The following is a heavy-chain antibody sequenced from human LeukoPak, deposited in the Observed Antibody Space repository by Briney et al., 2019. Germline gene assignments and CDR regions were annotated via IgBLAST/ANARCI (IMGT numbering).Heavy chain of an antibody. CDR1: GGSISSSSYY. CDR2: IYYSGST. J-gene: IGHJ4*02. Sequence: SETLSLTCTVSGGSISSSSYYWGWIRQPPGKGLEWIGSIYYSGSTYYNPSLKSRVTISVDTSKNQFSLKLSSVTAADTAVYYCARYSYDFWTGSPGYYFDYWGQGTLVTVSS. V-gene: IGHV4-39*07. CDR3: ARYSYDFWTGSPGYYFDY. D-gene: IGHD3-3*01.